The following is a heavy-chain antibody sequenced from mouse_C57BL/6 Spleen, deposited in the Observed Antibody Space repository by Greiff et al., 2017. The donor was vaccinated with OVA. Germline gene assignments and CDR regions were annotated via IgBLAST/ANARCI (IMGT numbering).Heavy chain of an antibody. V-gene: IGHV3-6*01. CDR2: ISYDGSN. CDR1: GYSITSGYY. CDR3: AREGSYYFDY. J-gene: IGHJ2*01. Sequence: VQLKESGPGLVKPSQSLSLTCSVTGYSITSGYYWNWIRQFPGNKLEWMGYISYDGSNNYNPSLKNRISITRDTSKNQFFLKLHSVTTEDTATYYCAREGSYYFDYWGQGTTLTVSS.